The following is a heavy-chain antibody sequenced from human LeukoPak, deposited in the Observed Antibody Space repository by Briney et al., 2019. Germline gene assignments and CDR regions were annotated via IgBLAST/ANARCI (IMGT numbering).Heavy chain of an antibody. Sequence: ASVKVSCKASGYTFTSYDINWVRQATGQGLEWMGWMNPNSGNTGYAQKFQGRVTMTTDTSTSTAYMELRSLRSDDTAVYYCARDYYDSSGTHFDYWGQGTLVTVSS. CDR3: ARDYYDSSGTHFDY. CDR1: GYTFTSYD. CDR2: MNPNSGNT. J-gene: IGHJ4*02. D-gene: IGHD3-22*01. V-gene: IGHV1-8*01.